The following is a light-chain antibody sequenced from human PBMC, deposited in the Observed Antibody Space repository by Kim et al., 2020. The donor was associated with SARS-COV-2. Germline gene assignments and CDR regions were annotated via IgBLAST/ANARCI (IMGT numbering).Light chain of an antibody. J-gene: IGLJ1*01. CDR3: QAWDSSTAHYV. V-gene: IGLV3-1*01. CDR1: SLGDKY. CDR2: QDT. Sequence: SYELTQPPSVSVSPGQTASITCSGDSLGDKYVCWYQQRPGQSPILIIYQDTKRPSGIPERFSGSNSGNTATLTISGTQAMDEADYYCQAWDSSTAHYVFGSGTKVTVL.